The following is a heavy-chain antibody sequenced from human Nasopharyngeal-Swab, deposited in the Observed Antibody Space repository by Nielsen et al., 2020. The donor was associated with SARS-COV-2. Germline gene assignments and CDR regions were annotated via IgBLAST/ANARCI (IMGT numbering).Heavy chain of an antibody. V-gene: IGHV4-59*08. J-gene: IGHJ5*02. CDR2: IYYSGST. Sequence: VSLRLSCTVSGGSISSYYWSWIRQPPGKGLEWIGYIYYSGSTNYNPSLKSRVNISVDTSKNQFSLKLSSVTAADTAVYYCASGAISKFDPWGQGTLVTVSS. CDR3: ASGAISKFDP. CDR1: GGSISSYY.